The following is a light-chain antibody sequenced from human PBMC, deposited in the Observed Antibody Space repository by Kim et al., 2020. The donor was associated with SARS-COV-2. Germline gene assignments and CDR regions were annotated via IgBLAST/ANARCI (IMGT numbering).Light chain of an antibody. Sequence: SSELTQDPAVSVALGQTVRITCQGDSLRRYYASWYQQKPGQAPILVIYGKNNRPSGIPDRFSASSSGNTASLTITGAQAEEEADYYYQSRDSNNKVVFGGGTQLTVL. CDR2: GKN. J-gene: IGLJ2*01. CDR1: SLRRYY. V-gene: IGLV3-19*01. CDR3: QSRDSNNKVV.